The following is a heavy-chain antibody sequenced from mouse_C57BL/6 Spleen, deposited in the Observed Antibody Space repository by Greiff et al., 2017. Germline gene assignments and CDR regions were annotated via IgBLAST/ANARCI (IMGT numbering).Heavy chain of an antibody. CDR1: GYAFSSSW. D-gene: IGHD2-2*01. J-gene: IGHJ1*03. Sequence: VKLMESGPELVKPGASVKISCKASGYAFSSSWMNWVKQRPGKGLEWIGRIYPGDGDTNYNGKFKGKATLTADKSSSTAYMQLSSLTSEDSAVYFCARGGYGYDGYFDVWGTGTTVTVSS. CDR3: ARGGYGYDGYFDV. V-gene: IGHV1-82*01. CDR2: IYPGDGDT.